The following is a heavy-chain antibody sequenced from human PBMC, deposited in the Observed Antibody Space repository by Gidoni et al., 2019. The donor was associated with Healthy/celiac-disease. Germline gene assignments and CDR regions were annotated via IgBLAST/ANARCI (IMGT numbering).Heavy chain of an antibody. J-gene: IGHJ6*02. V-gene: IGHV3-9*01. CDR3: AKEIGATIPLYDGMDV. Sequence: LQLLESRLGLVQPGRSLILSCSASVFTFDAYAMHWVRQAPGKGLEWVSGISWNSGRIGYADYVKGRVTISRDNAKNTLYMQMNSLRAEDTAVYDCAKEIGATIPLYDGMDVWGQGTTVTVSS. CDR1: VFTFDAYA. D-gene: IGHD5-12*01. CDR2: ISWNSGRI.